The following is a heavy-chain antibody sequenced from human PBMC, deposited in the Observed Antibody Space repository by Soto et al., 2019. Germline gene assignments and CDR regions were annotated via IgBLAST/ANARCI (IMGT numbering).Heavy chain of an antibody. J-gene: IGHJ4*02. CDR3: ARGPVSIAARTLDY. Sequence: QVQLQQWGAGLLKPSETLSLTCAVYGGSFSGYYWSWIRQPPGKGLEWIGEINHSGSTNYNPSLKSRVTISVDASKNQFSLKLSSVTAADTAVYYCARGPVSIAARTLDYWGQGTLVTVSS. CDR2: INHSGST. V-gene: IGHV4-34*01. D-gene: IGHD6-6*01. CDR1: GGSFSGYY.